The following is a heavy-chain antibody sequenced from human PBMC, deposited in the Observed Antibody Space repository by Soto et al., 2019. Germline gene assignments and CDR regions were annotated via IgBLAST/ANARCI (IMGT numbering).Heavy chain of an antibody. CDR2: ISPSYGTT. Sequence: ASVNVSCKTSRGTFSNDAISWVRQAPGPGHEWMGGISPSYGTTHYAQKFQGRVKLTADDSTGTAYIELSSLRSEDTGVYYCARDGMGTVVGGMDVWGQGTTVTVSS. V-gene: IGHV1-69*13. J-gene: IGHJ6*02. D-gene: IGHD7-27*01. CDR3: ARDGMGTVVGGMDV. CDR1: RGTFSNDA.